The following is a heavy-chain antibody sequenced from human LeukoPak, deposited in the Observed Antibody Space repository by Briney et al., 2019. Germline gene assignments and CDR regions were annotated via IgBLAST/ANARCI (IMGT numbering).Heavy chain of an antibody. Sequence: GGSLRLSCAASGFTFSSYAMHWVRQAPEKGLEYVSAISSNGGSTYYANSVKGRFTISRDNSKNTLHLQMGSLRAEDMAVYYCARVSSGYFDYWGQGTLVTVSS. V-gene: IGHV3-64*01. CDR2: ISSNGGST. CDR3: ARVSSGYFDY. D-gene: IGHD3-22*01. CDR1: GFTFSSYA. J-gene: IGHJ4*02.